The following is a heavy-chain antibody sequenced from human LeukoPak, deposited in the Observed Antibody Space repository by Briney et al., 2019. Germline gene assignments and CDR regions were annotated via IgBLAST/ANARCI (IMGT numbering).Heavy chain of an antibody. CDR3: ARPASSGSYHPFDY. V-gene: IGHV4-39*01. J-gene: IGHJ4*02. D-gene: IGHD1-26*01. CDR2: IYYSGST. CDR1: GGSISGSHYY. Sequence: SETLSLTCSVSGGSISGSHYYWAWIRQPPGKGLEWIGSIYYSGSTYYNPSLKSRVTISVDTSKNQFSLKLSSVTAADTAVYYCARPASSGSYHPFDYWGQGTLVTVSS.